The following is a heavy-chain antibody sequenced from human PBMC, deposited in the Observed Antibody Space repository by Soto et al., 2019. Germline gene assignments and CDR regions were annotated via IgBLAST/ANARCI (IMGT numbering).Heavy chain of an antibody. Sequence: GGSLRLSCPASGFTVSSNYMSWVRQAPGQGLEWVSVIYSGGSTYYADSVKGRFTISRDNSKNTLYLQMNSLRAEDTAVYYCARDDGVVPAATYWGQGTLVTVSS. V-gene: IGHV3-53*01. CDR2: IYSGGST. CDR3: ARDDGVVPAATY. D-gene: IGHD2-2*01. J-gene: IGHJ4*02. CDR1: GFTVSSNY.